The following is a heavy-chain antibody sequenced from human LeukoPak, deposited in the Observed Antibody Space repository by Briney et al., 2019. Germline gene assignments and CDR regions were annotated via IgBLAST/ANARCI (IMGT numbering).Heavy chain of an antibody. CDR1: GFTFSSYW. Sequence: PGRSLRLSCAASGFTFSSYWMSWVRQAPGKGLEWVANIKEDGSVKYYVDSVKGRFTISRDNAKNSLYLQMNNLRAEDTAVYYCARVGCSSGWYRNWGQGTLVTVSS. J-gene: IGHJ4*02. CDR3: ARVGCSSGWYRN. D-gene: IGHD6-19*01. CDR2: IKEDGSVK. V-gene: IGHV3-7*02.